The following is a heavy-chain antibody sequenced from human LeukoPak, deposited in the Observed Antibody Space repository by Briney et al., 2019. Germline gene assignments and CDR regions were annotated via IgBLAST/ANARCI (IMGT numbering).Heavy chain of an antibody. CDR2: INHSGST. CDR3: ARGLVVIRYFDY. D-gene: IGHD3-22*01. V-gene: IGHV4-34*01. CDR1: GGSFSGYY. J-gene: IGHJ4*02. Sequence: SETLSLTCAVYGGSFSGYYWSWIRQPPGKGLGWIGEINHSGSTNYNPSLKSRVTISIDTSKNQFSLKLSSVTAADTAVYYCARGLVVIRYFDYWGQGTLVTVSS.